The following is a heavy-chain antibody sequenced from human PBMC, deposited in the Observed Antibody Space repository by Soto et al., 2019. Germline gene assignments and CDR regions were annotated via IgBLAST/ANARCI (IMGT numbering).Heavy chain of an antibody. V-gene: IGHV4-61*01. J-gene: IGHJ4*02. D-gene: IGHD3-16*02. Sequence: SETLSLTCTVSGDSVNNGRYYWTWIRQPPGKRVEWIGYIYSNGNTNYNPSLRSRVTISVDTSKNQFSLKLSSVTAADTAVYYCSGESSPKIFDYWGQGTLVTVSS. CDR2: IYSNGNT. CDR1: GDSVNNGRYY. CDR3: SGESSPKIFDY.